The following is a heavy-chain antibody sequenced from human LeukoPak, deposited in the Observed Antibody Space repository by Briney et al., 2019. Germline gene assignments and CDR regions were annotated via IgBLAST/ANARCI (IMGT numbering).Heavy chain of an antibody. CDR2: IRYDGSNK. V-gene: IGHV3-30*02. J-gene: IGHJ4*02. Sequence: GGSPRLSCAASGFTFSSYGMHWVRQAPGKGLEWVAFIRYDGSNKYYADSVKGRFTISRDNSKNTLYPQMNSLRAEDTAVYYCAKDFGDYGGNLDYWGQGTLVTVSS. CDR1: GFTFSSYG. D-gene: IGHD4-23*01. CDR3: AKDFGDYGGNLDY.